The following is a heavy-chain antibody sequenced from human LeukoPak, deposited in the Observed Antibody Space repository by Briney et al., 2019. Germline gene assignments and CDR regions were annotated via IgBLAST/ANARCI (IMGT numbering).Heavy chain of an antibody. J-gene: IGHJ4*02. CDR1: GVTFSSDE. CDR2: ISSSGSTI. Sequence: TGGSLRLSCAASGVTFSSDEMNWVRQAPGKGLEWLSYISSSGSTIYYADSVKGRFTISRDNAKNSLSLQMNSLRAEDTAVYYCARGFCSSTRCSFDYWGQGTLVTVSS. CDR3: ARGFCSSTRCSFDY. D-gene: IGHD2-2*01. V-gene: IGHV3-48*03.